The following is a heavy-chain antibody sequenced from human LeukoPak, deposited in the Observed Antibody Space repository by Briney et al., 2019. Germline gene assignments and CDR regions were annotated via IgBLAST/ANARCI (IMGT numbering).Heavy chain of an antibody. V-gene: IGHV4-34*01. Sequence: SETLSLTCAVYGGSFSGYYWSCIRQPPGKVREWVWEINHSGSNNYNPSLKSRVTISVDTSKNQFSLKLSSVTAADTAVYYCARGRRWLQSRNWPFDYWGQGTLVTASS. D-gene: IGHD5-24*01. J-gene: IGHJ4*02. CDR1: GGSFSGYY. CDR3: ARGRRWLQSRNWPFDY. CDR2: INHSGSN.